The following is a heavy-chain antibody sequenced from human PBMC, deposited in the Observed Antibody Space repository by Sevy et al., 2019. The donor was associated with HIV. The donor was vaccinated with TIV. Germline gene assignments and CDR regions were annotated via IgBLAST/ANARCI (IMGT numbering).Heavy chain of an antibody. V-gene: IGHV3-21*01. CDR2: ISSSSSYI. D-gene: IGHD3-3*01. J-gene: IGHJ4*02. CDR3: ARDVLRGGSYYDFWSGYYGYFDY. CDR1: GFTFSSYS. Sequence: GGSLRLSCVASGFTFSSYSMNWVRQAPGKGLEWVSSISSSSSYIYYADSVKGRFTISRDNAKNSLYLQMNSLRAEDTAVYYCARDVLRGGSYYDFWSGYYGYFDYWGQGTLVTVSS.